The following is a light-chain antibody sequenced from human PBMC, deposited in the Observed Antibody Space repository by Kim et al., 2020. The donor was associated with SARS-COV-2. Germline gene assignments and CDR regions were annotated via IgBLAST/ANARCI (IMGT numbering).Light chain of an antibody. Sequence: ALRQPARITFPADSLSSSYARWYQQKPRQPPVLLIYDKNNRPSGGPDRFSGSCSGKTASLTITGAQAEEEDDYYCNTRESSGNHVVFGGGTQLTVL. V-gene: IGLV3-19*01. CDR3: NTRESSGNHVV. CDR2: DKN. J-gene: IGLJ2*01. CDR1: SLSSSY.